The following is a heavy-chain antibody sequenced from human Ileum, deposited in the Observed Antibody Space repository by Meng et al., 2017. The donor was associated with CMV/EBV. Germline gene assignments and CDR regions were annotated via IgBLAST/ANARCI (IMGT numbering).Heavy chain of an antibody. CDR1: GGYISSSNW. CDR2: IYHSGST. J-gene: IGHJ4*02. V-gene: IGHV4-4*02. CDR3: ARLGSSGYHSHFDY. D-gene: IGHD3-22*01. Sequence: SGGYISSSNWWSWVRQPPGKGLEWIGEIYHSGSTNYNPSLKSRVTISVDKSKNQFSLKLSSVTAADTAVYYCARLGSSGYHSHFDYWGQGTLVTVSS.